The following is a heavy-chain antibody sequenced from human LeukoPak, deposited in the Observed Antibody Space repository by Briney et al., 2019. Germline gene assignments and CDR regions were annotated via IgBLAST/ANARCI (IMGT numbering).Heavy chain of an antibody. V-gene: IGHV3-9*01. Sequence: GRSLRLSCAASGFTFDDYAMHWVRQAPGKGLEWVSGISWNSGSIGYADSVKGRFTISRDNAKNSLYLQMNSLRAEDTALYYCAKEGIYGSGSYPDYWGQGTLVTVSS. CDR3: AKEGIYGSGSYPDY. D-gene: IGHD3-10*01. J-gene: IGHJ4*02. CDR1: GFTFDDYA. CDR2: ISWNSGSI.